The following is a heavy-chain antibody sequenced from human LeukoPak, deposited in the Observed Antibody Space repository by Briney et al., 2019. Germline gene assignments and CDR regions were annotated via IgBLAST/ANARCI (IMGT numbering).Heavy chain of an antibody. D-gene: IGHD3-10*01. V-gene: IGHV3-7*01. J-gene: IGHJ2*01. CDR1: GFTFSRYR. CDR3: ARVTFFYYYFDL. Sequence: GGSLRLSCEASGFTFSRYRMTWVRQVPGKGLEWVANIKQDGNEKYYVDSVRGRFTISRDNTKDSLPLQMDSLRVEDTAVYYCARVTFFYYYFDLWGRGALVTVSS. CDR2: IKQDGNEK.